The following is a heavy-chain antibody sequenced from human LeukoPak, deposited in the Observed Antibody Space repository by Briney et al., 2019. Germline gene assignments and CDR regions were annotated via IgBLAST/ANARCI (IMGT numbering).Heavy chain of an antibody. CDR1: GGSFSGYY. CDR3: AGRGSGSYYPYWYFDL. J-gene: IGHJ2*01. V-gene: IGHV4-34*01. CDR2: INHSGST. D-gene: IGHD1-26*01. Sequence: SETLSLTXAVYGGSFSGYYWSWIRQPPGKGLEWIWEINHSGSTNYNPSLKSRVTISVDTSKNQFSLKLSSVTAADTAVYYCAGRGSGSYYPYWYFDLWGRGTLVTVSS.